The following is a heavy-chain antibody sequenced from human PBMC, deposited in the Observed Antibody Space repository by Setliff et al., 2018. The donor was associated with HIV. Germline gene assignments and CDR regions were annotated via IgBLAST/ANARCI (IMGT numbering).Heavy chain of an antibody. CDR3: ARGGTFGGYDSSGYIAFDY. Sequence: GGSLRLSCAASGFTFSSYGMHWVRQAPGKGLEWVAVISYDGTNKYYADSVKGRFTISRDNSKNTLYLQINSLRAEDTAVYYCARGGTFGGYDSSGYIAFDYWGQGTLVTVSS. D-gene: IGHD3-22*01. V-gene: IGHV3-30*03. CDR1: GFTFSSYG. CDR2: ISYDGTNK. J-gene: IGHJ4*02.